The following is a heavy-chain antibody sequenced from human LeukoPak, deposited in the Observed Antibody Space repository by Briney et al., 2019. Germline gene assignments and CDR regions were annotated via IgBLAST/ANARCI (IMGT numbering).Heavy chain of an antibody. CDR2: IKSDGRST. D-gene: IGHD6-13*01. CDR3: ARDQGYNWNDI. CDR1: GFTFSSYW. J-gene: IGHJ5*02. V-gene: IGHV3-74*01. Sequence: GGSLRLSCAASGFTFSSYWMHWVRQAPGKGLVWVSYIKSDGRSTNYADSVKGRFTISRDNAKNPLYLQMNSLRAEDTAVYYCARDQGYNWNDIWGQGTLVTVSS.